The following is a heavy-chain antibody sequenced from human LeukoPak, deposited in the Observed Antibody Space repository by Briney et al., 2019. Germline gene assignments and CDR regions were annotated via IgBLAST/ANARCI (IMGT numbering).Heavy chain of an antibody. J-gene: IGHJ4*02. CDR2: ISYDGSTK. CDR1: GFIFSSYG. CDR3: AKCKTYASSSGIDS. V-gene: IGHV3-30*18. Sequence: GGSLRLSCAASGFIFSSYGMHWVRQAPGKGLEWVAVISYDGSTKYYADSMKGRFTISRDNSKNTLYLQMNSLRPEDTSIYYCAKCKTYASSSGIDSWGQGTLVTVSS. D-gene: IGHD6-6*01.